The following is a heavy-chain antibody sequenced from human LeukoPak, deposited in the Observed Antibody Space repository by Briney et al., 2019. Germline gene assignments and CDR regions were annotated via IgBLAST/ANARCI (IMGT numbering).Heavy chain of an antibody. CDR2: ISSSGSTI. J-gene: IGHJ4*02. V-gene: IGHV3-48*04. Sequence: PGGSLRLSCAASGFTFSSYTMSWVRQAPGKGLEWVSYISSSGSTIYYADSVKGRFTISRDNAKNTLYLQMNSLRAEDTAVYYCARGRGGDYGGNSGHFDYWGQGTLVTVSS. D-gene: IGHD4-23*01. CDR1: GFTFSSYT. CDR3: ARGRGGDYGGNSGHFDY.